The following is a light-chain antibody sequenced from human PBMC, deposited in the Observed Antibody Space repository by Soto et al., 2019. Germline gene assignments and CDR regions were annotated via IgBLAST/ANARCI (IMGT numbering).Light chain of an antibody. CDR3: LLSYSGGNWV. Sequence: QAVVTQEPSLTVSPGGTVTLTCGSTTGAVTSGHYPHWLQQRPGQAPRTLIYDTSNKQSWTPARFSGSLLGGKAALTLSGAQPEDEADYCCLLSYSGGNWVFGGGTKLTVL. V-gene: IGLV7-46*01. J-gene: IGLJ3*02. CDR2: DTS. CDR1: TGAVTSGHY.